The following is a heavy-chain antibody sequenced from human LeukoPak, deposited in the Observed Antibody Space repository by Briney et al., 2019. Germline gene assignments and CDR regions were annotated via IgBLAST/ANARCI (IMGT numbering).Heavy chain of an antibody. CDR2: INPSGGT. D-gene: IGHD2-15*01. J-gene: IGHJ4*02. CDR3: ARDPYCSGGSCYYGREFDY. CDR1: GYTFTGYY. V-gene: IGHV1-2*02. Sequence: ASVKVSCKASGYTFTGYYLHWVRQAPGQGLEWMGWINPSGGTNYAQKFQGRVTMTRDTSISTAYMELSRLRSDDTAVYYCARDPYCSGGSCYYGREFDYWGQGTLVTVSS.